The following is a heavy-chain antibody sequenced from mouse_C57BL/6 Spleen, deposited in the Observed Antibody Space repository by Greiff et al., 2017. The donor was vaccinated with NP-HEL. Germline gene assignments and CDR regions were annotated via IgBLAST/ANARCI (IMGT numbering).Heavy chain of an antibody. CDR1: GYTFTSYG. CDR3: ARGDDSPFAY. CDR2: IYPRSGNT. Sequence: VKLMESGAELARPGASVKLSCKASGYTFTSYGISWVKQRTGQGLEWIGEIYPRSGNTYYNEKFKGKATLTADKSSSTAYMELRSLTSEDSAVYFCARGDDSPFAYWGQGTLVTVSA. V-gene: IGHV1-81*01. D-gene: IGHD2-4*01. J-gene: IGHJ3*01.